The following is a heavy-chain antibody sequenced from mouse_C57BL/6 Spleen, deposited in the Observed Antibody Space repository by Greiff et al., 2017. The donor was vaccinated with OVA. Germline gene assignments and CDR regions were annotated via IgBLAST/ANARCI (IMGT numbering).Heavy chain of an antibody. CDR1: GFTFSDYY. Sequence: VESEGGFVQPGSFMKLSCTASGFTFSDYYMAWVRQVPEKGLEWVANIYYDGSSTYYLDSFKSRFIISRDNAKNILYLQMNSLKSEDKATYSCSREGGSSPFDDWGTGTTVTVSS. CDR2: IYYDGSST. CDR3: SREGGSSPFDD. D-gene: IGHD1-1*01. V-gene: IGHV5-16*01. J-gene: IGHJ1*03.